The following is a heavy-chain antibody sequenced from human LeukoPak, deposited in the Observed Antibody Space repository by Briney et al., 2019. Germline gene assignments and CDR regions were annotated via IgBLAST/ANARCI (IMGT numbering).Heavy chain of an antibody. Sequence: PGGSLRLSCAASGFTFSSYAMSWVRQAPGKGLEWVSAISGSGGSTYYADSVKGRFTISSDNSKNTLYLQMNSLRAEDTAVYSCAKSPSSMIVNMDVWGKGTTVTVSS. V-gene: IGHV3-23*01. D-gene: IGHD3-22*01. CDR1: GFTFSSYA. CDR3: AKSPSSMIVNMDV. CDR2: ISGSGGST. J-gene: IGHJ6*03.